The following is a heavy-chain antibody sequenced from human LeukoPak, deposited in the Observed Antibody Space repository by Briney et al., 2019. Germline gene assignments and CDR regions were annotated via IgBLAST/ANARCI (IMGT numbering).Heavy chain of an antibody. V-gene: IGHV3-23*01. CDR2: INGNGGST. J-gene: IGHJ4*02. CDR1: GFAFSSYA. D-gene: IGHD5-18*01. CDR3: ARQVSYGNFDY. Sequence: GGSLTLSCAASGFAFSSYAMSWVRQAPGKGLEWVSAINGNGGSTYYADSVKGRFTISRDNAKNSLYLQMNSLRAEDTAVYYCARQVSYGNFDYWGQGTLVTVSS.